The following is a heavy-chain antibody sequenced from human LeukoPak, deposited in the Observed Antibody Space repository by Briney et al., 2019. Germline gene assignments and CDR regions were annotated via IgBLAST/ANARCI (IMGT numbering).Heavy chain of an antibody. Sequence: SETLSLTCTVSGGSISSYCWSWIRQPPGKGLEWIGYIYYSGSTNYNPSLKSRVTISVDTSKNQFSLKLSSVTAADTAVYYCARSSGWYYYGSGSYYIDYWGQGTLVTVSS. CDR2: IYYSGST. D-gene: IGHD3-10*01. J-gene: IGHJ4*02. CDR3: ARSSGWYYYGSGSYYIDY. CDR1: GGSISSYC. V-gene: IGHV4-59*12.